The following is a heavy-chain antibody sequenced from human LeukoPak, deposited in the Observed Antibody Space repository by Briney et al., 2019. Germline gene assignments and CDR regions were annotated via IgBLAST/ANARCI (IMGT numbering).Heavy chain of an antibody. V-gene: IGHV3-30*18. J-gene: IGHJ6*02. CDR1: GFTFSSYG. D-gene: IGHD2-21*02. CDR3: AKRGDYYSYYYVMEV. CDR2: ISYDGSNT. Sequence: GGSLRLSCAASGFTFSSYGMHWVRQAPGKGLEWLAVISYDGSNTYYADSVKGRFTISRDNAKNALYLQMNSLRVEDTARYYCAKRGDYYSYYYVMEVWGQGTTVIVSS.